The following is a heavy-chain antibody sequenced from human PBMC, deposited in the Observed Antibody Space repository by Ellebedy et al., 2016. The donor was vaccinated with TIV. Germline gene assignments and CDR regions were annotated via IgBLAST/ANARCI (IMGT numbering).Heavy chain of an antibody. CDR1: GGSISSSNW. J-gene: IGHJ6*02. V-gene: IGHV4-4*02. Sequence: SETLSLTXAVSGGSISSSNWWCWVRQPPGKGLEWIGEIYHSGSTNYNPSLKSRVTISVDKSKNQFSLKLSSVTAADTAVYYCARVSVAAAVNYYYYGRDVWGQGTTVTVSS. D-gene: IGHD6-13*01. CDR3: ARVSVAAAVNYYYYGRDV. CDR2: IYHSGST.